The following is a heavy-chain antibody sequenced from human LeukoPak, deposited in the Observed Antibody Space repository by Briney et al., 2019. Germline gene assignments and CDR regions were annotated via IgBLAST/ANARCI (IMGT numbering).Heavy chain of an antibody. Sequence: PETLSLTCTVSGGSISSHYWSWIRQPPGKGLEWIGYIYNSGSTKFNPSLKSRVTMSVDTSKNQFSLKLSSVTAAGTGVYYCARGGGVTYYDSSGYLWYFDYWGQGTLVTVSS. CDR3: ARGGGVTYYDSSGYLWYFDY. J-gene: IGHJ4*02. D-gene: IGHD3-22*01. CDR2: IYNSGST. V-gene: IGHV4-59*11. CDR1: GGSISSHY.